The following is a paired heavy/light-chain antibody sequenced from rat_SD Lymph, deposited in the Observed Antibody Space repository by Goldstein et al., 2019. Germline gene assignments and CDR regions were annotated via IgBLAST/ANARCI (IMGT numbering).Heavy chain of an antibody. CDR3: ARHHTMGMTDY. CDR1: GFTFSNYG. J-gene: IGHJ2*01. Sequence: EVQLVESGGGLVQPGRSLKLSCLASGFTFSNYGMNWIRQAPGKGLEWVASISSSSSYIYYADTVKGRFTISRDNAKNTLYLQMTSLRSEDTALYYCARHHTMGMTDYWGQGVMVTVSS. D-gene: IGHD1-7*01. CDR2: ISSSSSYI. V-gene: IGHV5-34*01.
Light chain of an antibody. CDR1: EDIYSN. CDR3: QQHHDYPLT. V-gene: IGKV12S39*01. CDR2: DAS. Sequence: DIQMTQSPASLSASLGETVTIECLASEDIYSNLAWYQQKPGKSPQLLIYDASSLQDGVPSRFSGSESGTQYSLEINSLQSEDAATYFCQQHHDYPLTFGSGTKLEIK. J-gene: IGKJ5*01.